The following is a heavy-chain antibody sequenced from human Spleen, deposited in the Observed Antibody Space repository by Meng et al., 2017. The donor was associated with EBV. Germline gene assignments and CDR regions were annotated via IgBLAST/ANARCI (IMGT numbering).Heavy chain of an antibody. CDR2: IDRSGSTI. D-gene: IGHD6-13*01. CDR1: GFSFGDYY. V-gene: IGHV3-11*01. CDR3: ARDPHSSNWRYFDY. J-gene: IGHJ4*02. Sequence: LVESGGGLVKPGGSLRLSCAASGFSFGDYYMTWIRQAPGKGLEWVSNIDRSGSTIYYADSVRGRFTTSRDNAKNSLYLQMHSLRAEDTAVYYCARDPHSSNWRYFDYWGQGALVTVSS.